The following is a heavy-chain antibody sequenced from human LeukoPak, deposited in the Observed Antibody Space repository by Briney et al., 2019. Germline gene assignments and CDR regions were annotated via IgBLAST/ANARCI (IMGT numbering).Heavy chain of an antibody. V-gene: IGHV1-2*02. CDR3: ARANAPRYYDLWSGYTDAFDI. CDR2: INPNSGGT. Sequence: ASVKVSCKASGYTFTGYYMHWVRQAPGQGLEWMGWINPNSGGTNYAQKFQGRVTMTRDTSISTAYMELSRLRSDDTAVYYCARANAPRYYDLWSGYTDAFDIWGQGTMVTVSS. J-gene: IGHJ3*02. CDR1: GYTFTGYY. D-gene: IGHD3-3*01.